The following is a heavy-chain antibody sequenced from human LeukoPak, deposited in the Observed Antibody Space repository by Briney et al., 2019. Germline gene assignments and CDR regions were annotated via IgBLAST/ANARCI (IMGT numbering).Heavy chain of an antibody. J-gene: IGHJ4*02. D-gene: IGHD6-19*01. V-gene: IGHV1-18*01. Sequence: GSVKVSCKASGGTFSSYAISWVRQAPGQGLEWMGWISSYNGNTNYAQKFQGRVTMTTDTSTSTAYMELRSLRSDDTAVYCCARASESGWREFDYWGQGTLVPVFS. CDR3: ARASESGWREFDY. CDR1: GGTFSSYA. CDR2: ISSYNGNT.